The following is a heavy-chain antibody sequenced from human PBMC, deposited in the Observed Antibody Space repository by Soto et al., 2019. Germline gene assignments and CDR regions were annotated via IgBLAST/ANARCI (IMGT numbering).Heavy chain of an antibody. J-gene: IGHJ5*02. CDR2: INPSGGST. V-gene: IGHV1-46*01. CDR3: ARDRITIFGVVIPTALAP. Sequence: GASVKVSCKASGYTFTSYYMHWVRQAPGQGLEWMGIINPSGGSTSYAQKFQGRVTMTRDTSTSTVYMELSSLRSEDTAVYYCARDRITIFGVVIPTALAPWGQGTLVTVS. CDR1: GYTFTSYY. D-gene: IGHD3-3*01.